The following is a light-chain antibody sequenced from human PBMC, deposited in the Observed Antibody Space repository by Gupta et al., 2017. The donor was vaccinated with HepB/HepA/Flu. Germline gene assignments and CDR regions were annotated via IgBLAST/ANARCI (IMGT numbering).Light chain of an antibody. CDR3: QQYYRTAQT. J-gene: IGKJ1*01. V-gene: IGKV4-1*01. CDR1: QSVLYSSNNKNY. Sequence: DIVMTQSPDSLAVSLGERATINCKSSQSVLYSSNNKNYLAWYQQKPGQPPKLLIYWASIRQSGVPDRFSGSGSGTDFTLTISSLQAEDVAVYYCQQYYRTAQTFGQGTEVEIK. CDR2: WAS.